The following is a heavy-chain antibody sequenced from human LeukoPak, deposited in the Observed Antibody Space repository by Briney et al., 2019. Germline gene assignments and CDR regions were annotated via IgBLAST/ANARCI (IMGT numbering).Heavy chain of an antibody. V-gene: IGHV4-30-4*08. Sequence: PSQTLSLTCTVSGGSISSGDYYWGWIRQPPGKGLEWIGYIYYSGSTYYNPSLKSRVTISVDTAKNQFSLKLSSVTAADTAVYYCARGKHSSSSWYFDLWGRGTLVTVSS. D-gene: IGHD6-6*01. CDR1: GGSISSGDYY. J-gene: IGHJ2*01. CDR2: IYYSGST. CDR3: ARGKHSSSSWYFDL.